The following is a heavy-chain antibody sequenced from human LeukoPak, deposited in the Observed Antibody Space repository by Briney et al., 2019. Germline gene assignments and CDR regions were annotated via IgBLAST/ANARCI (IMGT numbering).Heavy chain of an antibody. D-gene: IGHD2-21*02. J-gene: IGHJ4*02. V-gene: IGHV1-69*02. CDR2: LIPVSGIK. CDR3: ARLTYTDATDY. Sequence: ASVKVSCKASGYTLTGYYMHWVRQAPGQGLEWMGRLIPVSGIKNYAQKFEGRVTITADKSMTTVYMELSSLRVEGTAMYYCARLTYTDATDYWGQGTLVTVSS. CDR1: GYTLTGYY.